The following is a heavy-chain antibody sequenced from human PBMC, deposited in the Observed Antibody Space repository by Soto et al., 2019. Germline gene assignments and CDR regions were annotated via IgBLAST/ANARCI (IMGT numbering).Heavy chain of an antibody. CDR3: AGISATTTSFNYFDY. CDR2: IYPGDSDT. V-gene: IGHV5-51*01. CDR1: GYNFPNYW. D-gene: IGHD6-25*01. Sequence: GESLKISCKASGYNFPNYWIVWVRQMPGKGLEWMGIIYPGDSDTRYSPSFQGQVTISADKSISIAYLQWSSLKASDTAMYYCAGISATTTSFNYFDYWGQGTLVTVSS. J-gene: IGHJ4*02.